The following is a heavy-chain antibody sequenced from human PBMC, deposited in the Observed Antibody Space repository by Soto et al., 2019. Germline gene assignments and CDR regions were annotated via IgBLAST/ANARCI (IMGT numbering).Heavy chain of an antibody. CDR2: INPTDSDT. V-gene: IGHV5-51*01. CDR3: VRPDSTGYYVY. J-gene: IGHJ4*02. CDR1: GYSFTNYW. D-gene: IGHD3-22*01. Sequence: PGESLKLSCKCSGYSFTNYWIGWVRQMPGKGLEWMAIINPTDSDTRYSPSFQGQVTISADKSISTAYLQWSSLKASDTAMYYCVRPDSTGYYVYWGQGTLVTVSS.